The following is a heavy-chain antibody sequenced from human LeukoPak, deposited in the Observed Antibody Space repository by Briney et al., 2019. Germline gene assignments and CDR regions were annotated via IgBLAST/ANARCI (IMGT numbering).Heavy chain of an antibody. Sequence: SVKVSCKASGGTFSSYAISWVRQAPGQGLEWMGRIIPIFGTANYAQKFQGRVTITTDESTSTAYMELSSLRSEDTAVYYCARGLPNYGDPYPYYFDYWGQGTLVTVSS. D-gene: IGHD4-17*01. CDR3: ARGLPNYGDPYPYYFDY. CDR1: GGTFSSYA. V-gene: IGHV1-69*05. J-gene: IGHJ4*02. CDR2: IIPIFGTA.